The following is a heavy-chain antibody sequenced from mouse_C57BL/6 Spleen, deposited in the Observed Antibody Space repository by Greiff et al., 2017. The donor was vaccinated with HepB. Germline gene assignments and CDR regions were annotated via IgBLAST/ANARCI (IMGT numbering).Heavy chain of an antibody. CDR1: GYTFTSYW. CDR2: IYPGSGST. CDR3: AREIPAVGSPFAY. V-gene: IGHV1-55*01. Sequence: QVHVKQPGAELVKPGASVKMSCKASGYTFTSYWITWVKQRPGQGLEWIGDIYPGSGSTNYNEKFKSKATLTVDTSSSTAYMQLSSLTSEDSAVYYCAREIPAVGSPFAYWGQGTLVTVSA. D-gene: IGHD1-1*02. J-gene: IGHJ3*01.